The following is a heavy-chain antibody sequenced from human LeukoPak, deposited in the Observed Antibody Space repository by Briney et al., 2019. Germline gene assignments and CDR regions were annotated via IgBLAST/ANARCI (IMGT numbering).Heavy chain of an antibody. D-gene: IGHD3-10*01. J-gene: IGHJ4*02. CDR2: ISGSGGST. V-gene: IGHV3-23*01. CDR3: XKXXXXSSSSGYXYGSGSLDY. Sequence: GGSLRLSCAASGFTFSSYAMSWVRQAPGKGLEWVSAISGSGGSTYYADSVKGRFTISRDNSKNTLYLQMNSLRAEDTAVYYFXKXXXXSSSSGYXYGSGSLDYWGQGTLVTVSS. CDR1: GFTFSSYA.